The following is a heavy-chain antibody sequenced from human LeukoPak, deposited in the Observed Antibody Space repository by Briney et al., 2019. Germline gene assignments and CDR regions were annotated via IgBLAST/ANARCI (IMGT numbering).Heavy chain of an antibody. CDR1: GVSISSGGYS. Sequence: PSETLSLTCTVTGVSISSGGYSWNWFRQLPGRGLEWIGYIYHSGNTFYNPSLKSRLSIAVDTSRNQFSLKLTSVTAADTAVYYCARGKGRYYYYGMDVWGQGTTVTVSS. J-gene: IGHJ6*02. CDR3: ARGKGRYYYYGMDV. V-gene: IGHV4-31*03. CDR2: IYHSGNT.